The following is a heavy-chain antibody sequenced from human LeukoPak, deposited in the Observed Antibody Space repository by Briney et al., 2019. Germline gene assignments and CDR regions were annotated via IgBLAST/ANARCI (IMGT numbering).Heavy chain of an antibody. V-gene: IGHV3-23*01. J-gene: IGHJ4*02. CDR2: ISGSGGST. D-gene: IGHD7-27*01. CDR3: AKVTTGDPMRKWSCDY. CDR1: GLTFSSYA. Sequence: GGSLRLSRAASGLTFSSYAMRWVRAAPGKGLEGVSAISGSGGSTNYADSVKGRFTIARDNSKNTLYLQMNSLRAEDTAVYYCAKVTTGDPMRKWSCDYWGQGTLVTVSS.